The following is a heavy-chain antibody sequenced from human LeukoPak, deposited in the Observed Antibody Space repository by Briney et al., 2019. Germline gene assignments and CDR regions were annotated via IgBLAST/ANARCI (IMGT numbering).Heavy chain of an antibody. V-gene: IGHV3-33*07. CDR2: ICYDGNNK. CDR3: VRRRAPSARGYALG. J-gene: IGHJ1*01. CDR1: LQCSKMCV. Sequence: GRSLRVSYVYSLQCSKMCVQYWVRQAPGKGLEWVADICYDGNNKYYADSVRGRFTISRDNPKNRLYLEMNSLRAEDTPVYYCVRRRAPSARGYALGWGQGTLVTASS. D-gene: IGHD3-10*01.